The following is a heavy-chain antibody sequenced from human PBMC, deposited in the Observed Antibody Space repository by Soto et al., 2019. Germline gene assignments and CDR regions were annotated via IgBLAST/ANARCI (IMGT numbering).Heavy chain of an antibody. D-gene: IGHD4-17*01. J-gene: IGHJ4*02. CDR1: GFTFDDYG. CDR3: ARVADYGDENYYFDY. V-gene: IGHV3-20*01. CDR2: INWNGGST. Sequence: GGALRLSCAASGFTFDDYGVSWVRQALGKGLEWVSGINWNGGSTGYADSVKGRFTISRDNAKNSLYLQMNSLRAEDTALYHCARVADYGDENYYFDYWGQGTLVTVSS.